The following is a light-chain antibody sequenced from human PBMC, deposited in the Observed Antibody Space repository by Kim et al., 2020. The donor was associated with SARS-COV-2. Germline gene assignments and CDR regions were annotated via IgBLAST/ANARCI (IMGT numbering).Light chain of an antibody. CDR1: RIGSYY. J-gene: IGLJ2*01. CDR3: NSRDSNDNVV. V-gene: IGLV3-19*01. Sequence: ALRQTVMMTVKDDRIGSYYATWYHQKPGQATIHVIYGKSHQPAGIPDRISGASAGNTASLNITGTQACDEAGYYFNSRDSNDNVVFGGGTQLTV. CDR2: GKS.